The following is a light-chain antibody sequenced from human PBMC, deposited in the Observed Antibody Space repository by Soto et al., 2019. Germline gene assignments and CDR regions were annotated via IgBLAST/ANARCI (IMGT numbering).Light chain of an antibody. CDR1: QSFSAN. CDR2: GAS. V-gene: IGKV3-15*01. J-gene: IGKJ1*01. CDR3: QQSNNWPPWT. Sequence: EIVMTQSPATLSVSPGERATLSCRASQSFSANLAWYQQKPGQAPRLLIYGASTRATGMPARFSGSGSGTEFTLTISSLQSEDFAVYYCQQSNNWPPWTFGQGTKVDIK.